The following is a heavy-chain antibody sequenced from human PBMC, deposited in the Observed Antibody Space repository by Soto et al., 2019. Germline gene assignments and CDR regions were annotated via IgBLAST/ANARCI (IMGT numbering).Heavy chain of an antibody. Sequence: QVQLVQSGAEVKKPGSSVKVSCKASGGTFSSYAISWVRQAPGQGLEWMGGIIPIFGTANYAQKFQGRVTITADKSTSTAYMELSSLRSEDTAVYYCATQWGPPPSSGWHDAFDIWGQGTMVTVSS. J-gene: IGHJ3*02. CDR2: IIPIFGTA. D-gene: IGHD6-19*01. V-gene: IGHV1-69*06. CDR1: GGTFSSYA. CDR3: ATQWGPPPSSGWHDAFDI.